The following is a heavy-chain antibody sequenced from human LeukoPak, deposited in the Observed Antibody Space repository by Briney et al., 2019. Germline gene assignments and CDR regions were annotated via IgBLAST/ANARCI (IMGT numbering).Heavy chain of an antibody. CDR2: ISYDGSNK. Sequence: GRSLRLSCAASGFTFSSYGMHWVRQAPGKGLEWVAVISYDGSNKYYADSVKGRFTISRDNSKNTLYLQMSSLRAEDTAVYYCAKAERNEIATIMGFDIWGQGTMVTVSS. V-gene: IGHV3-30*18. CDR3: AKAERNEIATIMGFDI. J-gene: IGHJ3*02. CDR1: GFTFSSYG. D-gene: IGHD2-21*01.